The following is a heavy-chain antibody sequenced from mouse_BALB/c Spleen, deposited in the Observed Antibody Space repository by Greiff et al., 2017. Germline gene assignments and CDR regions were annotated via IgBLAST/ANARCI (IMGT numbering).Heavy chain of an antibody. D-gene: IGHD1-1*01. CDR3: NAAYGSSHDWFAY. Sequence: EVQLQQSGAELVRSGASVKLSCTASGFNIKDYYMHWVKQRPEQGLEWIGWIDPENGDTEYAPKFQGKATMTADTSANTAYLQLSSLTSEDTAVYYCNAAYGSSHDWFAYWGQGTLVTVSA. J-gene: IGHJ3*01. V-gene: IGHV14-4*02. CDR1: GFNIKDYY. CDR2: IDPENGDT.